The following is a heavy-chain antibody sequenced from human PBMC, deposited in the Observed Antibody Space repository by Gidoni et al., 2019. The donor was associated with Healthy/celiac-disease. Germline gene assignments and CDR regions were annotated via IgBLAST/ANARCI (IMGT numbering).Heavy chain of an antibody. Sequence: EVQLLESGGGLVQPGGSLRVSCGASGFTFRGYGMNWVRQAPGKGLEWVSGISGSCGRTYYADSVKGRFTISRDNSKNTLYLQMNSLRAEDTAVYYCGKGDWADYWGQGTLVTVSS. CDR3: GKGDWADY. CDR1: GFTFRGYG. D-gene: IGHD3-9*01. J-gene: IGHJ4*02. CDR2: ISGSCGRT. V-gene: IGHV3-23*01.